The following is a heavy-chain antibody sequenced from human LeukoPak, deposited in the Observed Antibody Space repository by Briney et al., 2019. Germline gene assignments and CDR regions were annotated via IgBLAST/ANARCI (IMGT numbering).Heavy chain of an antibody. Sequence: SQTLSLTCTVSGGSIRSGDCYWSWIRQPPGKGLEWIGYIYYSGSTYYNPSLKSRVTISVDTSNNQFSLKLSSVTAADTAVYYCARDRITIETRAFDIWGQGTMVTVSS. V-gene: IGHV4-30-4*08. CDR1: GGSIRSGDCY. D-gene: IGHD3-3*01. CDR3: ARDRITIETRAFDI. CDR2: IYYSGST. J-gene: IGHJ3*02.